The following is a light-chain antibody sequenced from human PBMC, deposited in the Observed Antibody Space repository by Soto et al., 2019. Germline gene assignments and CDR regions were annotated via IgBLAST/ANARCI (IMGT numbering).Light chain of an antibody. CDR3: QHSHPWPPWT. Sequence: EIVMTQYPATLSVSPGERATLSCRASQSVGSNLAWYQQKPGQAPRLLISGASTRATGIPARFSGSGSGTEFTLPISSLQSEDFAVYYCQHSHPWPPWTFGQGTKVYIK. J-gene: IGKJ1*01. V-gene: IGKV3-15*01. CDR1: QSVGSN. CDR2: GAS.